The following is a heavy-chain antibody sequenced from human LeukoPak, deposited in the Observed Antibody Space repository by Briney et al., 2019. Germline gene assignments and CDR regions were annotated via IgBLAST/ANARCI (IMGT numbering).Heavy chain of an antibody. V-gene: IGHV4-38-2*02. D-gene: IGHD3-3*01. Sequence: PSETLSLTYTVSGYSISSGYHYGWIRQPPGKGLEWIGSVHQSGSTYYNPSLKSRVTISIDNSKNQFSLKLTSVTAADTAVYYCGSQREWSLTEYHFDYWGQGTLVTVSS. CDR2: VHQSGST. CDR3: GSQREWSLTEYHFDY. CDR1: GYSISSGYH. J-gene: IGHJ4*02.